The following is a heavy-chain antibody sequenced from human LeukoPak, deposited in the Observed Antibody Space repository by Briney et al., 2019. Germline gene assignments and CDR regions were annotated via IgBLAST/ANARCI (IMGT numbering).Heavy chain of an antibody. CDR3: ARRPGYDRRLSSLDL. V-gene: IGHV1-18*01. J-gene: IGHJ4*02. Sequence: GASVKVSCKASGFTFTSYGFSWVRQAPGQGLEWLGWISAYNGDTNYAQKLQGRVTVTMDTSTTTVYMELGSLTSDDTAMYYCARRPGYDRRLSSLDLWGQGTLVTVSS. D-gene: IGHD5-12*01. CDR2: ISAYNGDT. CDR1: GFTFTSYG.